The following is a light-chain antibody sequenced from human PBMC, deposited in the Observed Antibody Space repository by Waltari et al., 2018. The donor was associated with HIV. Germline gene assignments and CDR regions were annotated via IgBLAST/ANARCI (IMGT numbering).Light chain of an antibody. V-gene: IGLV1-51*01. CDR3: GTWDRTLGGGV. Sequence: PGQKVTISCSRSSSNIGNDYVSWYQHVPGAAPRLLIYDNTKRPSGIPDRFSGSKSGTSATLAITGLQTGDEADYYCGTWDRTLGGGVFGGGTKLTVL. CDR2: DNT. CDR1: SSNIGNDY. J-gene: IGLJ3*02.